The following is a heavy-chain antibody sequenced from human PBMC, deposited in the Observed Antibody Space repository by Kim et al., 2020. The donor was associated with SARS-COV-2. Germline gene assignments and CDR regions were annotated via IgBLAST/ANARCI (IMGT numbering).Heavy chain of an antibody. J-gene: IGHJ5*02. Sequence: GESLKISCKGSGYSFTSYWISWVRQMPGKGLEWMGRIDPSDSYTNYSPSFQGHVTISADKSISTAYLQWSSLKASDTAMYYCARHSIWRGQQLAPDPWGQGTLVTVSS. V-gene: IGHV5-10-1*01. CDR2: IDPSDSYT. D-gene: IGHD6-13*01. CDR3: ARHSIWRGQQLAPDP. CDR1: GYSFTSYW.